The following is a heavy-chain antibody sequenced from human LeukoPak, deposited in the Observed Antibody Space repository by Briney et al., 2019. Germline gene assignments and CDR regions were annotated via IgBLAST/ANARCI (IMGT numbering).Heavy chain of an antibody. Sequence: PSETLSLTCTVSSYSISSGYYWGWIRQPPGKGLEWIGSIYHSGSTYYNPSLKSRVTISVDKSKNQFSLNLSSVTAADTAVYYCASNGYYSLDYWGQGILVTVSS. V-gene: IGHV4-38-2*02. CDR1: SYSISSGYY. CDR3: ASNGYYSLDY. CDR2: IYHSGST. D-gene: IGHD1-26*01. J-gene: IGHJ4*02.